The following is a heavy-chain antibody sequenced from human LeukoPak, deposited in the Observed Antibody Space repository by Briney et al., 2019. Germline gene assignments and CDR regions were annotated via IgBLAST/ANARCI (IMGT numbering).Heavy chain of an antibody. CDR2: IWFDGSNK. J-gene: IGHJ4*02. V-gene: IGHV3-33*01. Sequence: GGSLRLSCVASGFTFSTYGRHWVRQAPGKGLEWVAVIWFDGSNKYYADSVQGRFTISRDNSKNTLHLQMNSLRVEDTAVYYCARAVGPFDYWGQGTLVTVSS. CDR1: GFTFSTYG. CDR3: ARAVGPFDY.